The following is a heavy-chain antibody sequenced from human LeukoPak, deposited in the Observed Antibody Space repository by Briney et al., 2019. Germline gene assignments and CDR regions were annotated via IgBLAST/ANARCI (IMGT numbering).Heavy chain of an antibody. Sequence: ASVKVSCKVSGYTLTELSMHWVRQAPGKGLEWMGGFDPEDGETIYAQKFQGRVTMTEDTSTDTAYMELSSLRSVDTAVYYCARGRGTRRRAAIFGRFDHWGQGTLVTVSS. CDR1: GYTLTELS. CDR3: ARGRGTRRRAAIFGRFDH. D-gene: IGHD2-2*02. CDR2: FDPEDGET. V-gene: IGHV1-24*01. J-gene: IGHJ4*02.